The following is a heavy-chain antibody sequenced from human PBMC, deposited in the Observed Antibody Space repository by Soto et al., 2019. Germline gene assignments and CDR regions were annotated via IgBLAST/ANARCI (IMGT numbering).Heavy chain of an antibody. J-gene: IGHJ5*02. D-gene: IGHD2-2*01. CDR2: ISYDGSNK. CDR3: ASSIMYCISP. Sequence: QVQLVESGGGVVQPGRSLRLSCAASGFTFSSYAMHWVRQAPGKGLEWVAVISYDGSNKYYADSVKGRFTISRDNSKNTLYLQMNSLRDEDTVVYYCASSIMYCISPWGQGTLVTVSS. CDR1: GFTFSSYA. V-gene: IGHV3-30-3*01.